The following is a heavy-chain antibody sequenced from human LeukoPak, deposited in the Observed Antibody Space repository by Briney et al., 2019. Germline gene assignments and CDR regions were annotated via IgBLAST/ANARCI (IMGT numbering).Heavy chain of an antibody. J-gene: IGHJ4*02. D-gene: IGHD4-17*01. Sequence: GGSLRLSCAASGFTFSSYGMHWVRQAPGKGLEWVAVIWYDGSNKYYADSVKGRFTISRDNSKNTLYLQMNSLRAEDTAVYYCARGDYGDYTFDCWGQGTLVTVSS. CDR3: ARGDYGDYTFDC. CDR2: IWYDGSNK. V-gene: IGHV3-33*01. CDR1: GFTFSSYG.